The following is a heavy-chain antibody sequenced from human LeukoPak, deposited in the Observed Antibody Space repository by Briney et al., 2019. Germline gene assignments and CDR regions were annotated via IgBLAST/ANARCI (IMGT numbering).Heavy chain of an antibody. CDR1: GGSISSGTYY. V-gene: IGHV4-61*02. D-gene: IGHD3-22*01. CDR3: ARVTTGGYYNC. Sequence: SQTLSLTCTVSGGSISSGTYYWTWIRQPAGKGLEWIGRIYTTGSTNYNPSLKSRVTMSTDTSKNQFSLRLSSVTAADTAVYYCARVTTGGYYNCWGQGTLVTVSS. CDR2: IYTTGST. J-gene: IGHJ4*02.